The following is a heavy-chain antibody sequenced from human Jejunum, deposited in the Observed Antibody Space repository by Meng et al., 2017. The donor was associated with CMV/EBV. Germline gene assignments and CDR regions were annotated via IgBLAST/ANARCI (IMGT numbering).Heavy chain of an antibody. CDR1: GFVCINYA. D-gene: IGHD4-11*01. CDR3: AKATDFDY. CDR2: IRHDGGT. J-gene: IGHJ4*02. Sequence: RLSCAASGFVCINYALHWVRPAPGKGLAWVSGIRHDGGTFYAASVKGRFTISRDNSKNTLYLQMNSLRAEDAAVYYCAKATDFDYWGQGTLVTVSS. V-gene: IGHV3-23*01.